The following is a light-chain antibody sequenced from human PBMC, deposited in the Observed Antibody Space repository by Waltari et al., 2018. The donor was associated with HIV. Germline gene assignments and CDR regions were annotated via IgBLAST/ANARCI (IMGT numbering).Light chain of an antibody. Sequence: QSALTQPRSVSGSPGQSVTISCTGTSSDVGAYNTVSWYQQRPDKAPRLIISHVTERPSGVPERFSGSKSGNTASLTISGLQAEDEADYHCCSYTASDTWVFGGGTQLTGL. J-gene: IGLJ3*02. V-gene: IGLV2-11*01. CDR1: SSDVGAYNT. CDR3: CSYTASDTWV. CDR2: HVT.